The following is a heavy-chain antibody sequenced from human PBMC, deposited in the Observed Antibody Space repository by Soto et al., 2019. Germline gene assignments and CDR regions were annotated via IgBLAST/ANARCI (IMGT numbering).Heavy chain of an antibody. Sequence: ASVKVSCKASGYSFTSYAMHWVRQAPGQRLKWMGWIIGGNGYTKYSQNFQGRVTITRDTSASTAYMQLSSLRSEDTAVYYCARAYYFDSSGSYYFDYWGQGTLVTVSS. CDR1: GYSFTSYA. V-gene: IGHV1-3*01. CDR3: ARAYYFDSSGSYYFDY. J-gene: IGHJ4*02. D-gene: IGHD3-22*01. CDR2: IIGGNGYT.